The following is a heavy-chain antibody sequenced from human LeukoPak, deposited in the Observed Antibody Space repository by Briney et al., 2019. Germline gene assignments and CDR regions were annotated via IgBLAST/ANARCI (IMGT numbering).Heavy chain of an antibody. Sequence: PSETLSLTCAVSGGSISSSTSYWGWIRQPPGKGLEWIGRIYYSGSTFYNPSLKSRVTISVDTSKNRFSLRLTSVTAADTAVYYCARHGSTDYFDNWGQGTLVTAPS. CDR1: GGSISSSTSY. CDR3: ARHGSTDYFDN. D-gene: IGHD2-2*03. V-gene: IGHV4-39*01. CDR2: IYYSGST. J-gene: IGHJ4*02.